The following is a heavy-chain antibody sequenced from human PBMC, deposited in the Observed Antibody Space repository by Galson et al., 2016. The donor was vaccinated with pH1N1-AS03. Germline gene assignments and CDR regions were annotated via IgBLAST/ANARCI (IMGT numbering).Heavy chain of an antibody. D-gene: IGHD6-13*01. CDR3: ARAIGAAGSA. J-gene: IGHJ4*02. Sequence: SLRLSCAGSGFTFSSYWMSWVRQAPGKGLEWVANIKEDGSVKYYVDSVKGRFTISRDNAKNSVYLQMNSLRADGTAVYYCARAIGAAGSAWGQGTLVTVSP. CDR1: GFTFSSYW. CDR2: IKEDGSVK. V-gene: IGHV3-7*03.